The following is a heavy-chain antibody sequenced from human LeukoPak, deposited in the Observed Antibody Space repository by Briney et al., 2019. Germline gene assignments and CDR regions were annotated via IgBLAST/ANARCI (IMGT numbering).Heavy chain of an antibody. CDR3: VRGQLWSYYHDY. Sequence: PGGSLRPSCAASGFTFSSYWLHWVRQAPGKGLVWVSRIKGDERSTNYADSVKGRFTISRDNAKNTVYLEMNSLRAEDTAVYYCVRGQLWSYYHDYWGQGTLVTVSS. CDR1: GFTFSSYW. CDR2: IKGDERST. J-gene: IGHJ4*02. V-gene: IGHV3-74*01. D-gene: IGHD5-18*01.